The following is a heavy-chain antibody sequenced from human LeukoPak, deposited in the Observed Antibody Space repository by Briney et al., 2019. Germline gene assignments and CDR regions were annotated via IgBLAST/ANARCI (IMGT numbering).Heavy chain of an antibody. V-gene: IGHV3-23*01. CDR2: ISGSGGST. CDR1: GFTFSSYG. J-gene: IGHJ4*02. Sequence: PGGSLRLSCAASGFTFSSYGMSWVRQAPGKGLEWVSAISGSGGSTYYADSVKGRFTISRDNSKNTLYLQMNSLRAEDTAVYYCAKDKGRDGYNIRFDYWGQGTLVTVSS. D-gene: IGHD5-24*01. CDR3: AKDKGRDGYNIRFDY.